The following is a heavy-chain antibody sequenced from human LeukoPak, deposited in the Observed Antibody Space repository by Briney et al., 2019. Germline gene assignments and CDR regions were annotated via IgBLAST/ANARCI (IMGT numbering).Heavy chain of an antibody. CDR3: AREARLAIVVVVAAPYYMDV. J-gene: IGHJ6*03. Sequence: GGSLRLSCAASGFTFISYSMNWVRQAPGKGLEWVSYISSSSSTIYYADSVKGRFTISRDNAKNSLYLQMNSLRAEDTAVYYCAREARLAIVVVVAAPYYMDVWGKGTTVTVSS. D-gene: IGHD2-15*01. V-gene: IGHV3-48*01. CDR1: GFTFISYS. CDR2: ISSSSSTI.